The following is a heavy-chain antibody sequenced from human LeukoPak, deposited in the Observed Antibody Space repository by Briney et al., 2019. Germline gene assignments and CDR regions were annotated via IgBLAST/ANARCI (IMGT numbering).Heavy chain of an antibody. CDR3: ANRYSGSSLYYFDY. J-gene: IGHJ4*02. CDR2: ISSSSSTI. Sequence: GGSLRLSCAASGFTFSSYSMNWVRQAPGKGLEWVSYISSSSSTIYYADSVKGRFTISRDNAKNSLYLQMNSLRAEDTAVYYCANRYSGSSLYYFDYWGQGTLVTVSS. CDR1: GFTFSSYS. V-gene: IGHV3-48*01. D-gene: IGHD1-26*01.